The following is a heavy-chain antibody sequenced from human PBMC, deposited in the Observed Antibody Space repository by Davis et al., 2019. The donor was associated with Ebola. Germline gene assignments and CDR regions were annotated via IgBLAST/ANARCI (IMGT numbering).Heavy chain of an antibody. D-gene: IGHD1-7*01. V-gene: IGHV3-48*03. J-gene: IGHJ4*02. CDR2: ISSSGSNI. Sequence: GESLKISCAASGFTFSSYEMNWVRQAPGKGLEWVSYISSSGSNIKYADSVKGRFTISRDNAKNSLYLQMNSLRAEDTAVYYCARDQLAGTTRPYYFDYWGQGTLVTVSS. CDR3: ARDQLAGTTRPYYFDY. CDR1: GFTFSSYE.